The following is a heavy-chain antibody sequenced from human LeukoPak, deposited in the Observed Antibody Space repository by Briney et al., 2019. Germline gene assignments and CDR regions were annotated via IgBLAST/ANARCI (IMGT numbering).Heavy chain of an antibody. Sequence: PGGSLGLSCAASGFIFSFYCMHWVRQAPGKGPMWVSRICPDGTGISYADSVKARFTTSRDNAKNTVYLQMNSLREEDTAVYYCVRDFRSADYWGQGTLVTVSS. CDR3: VRDFRSADY. CDR2: ICPDGTGI. CDR1: GFIFSFYC. J-gene: IGHJ4*02. V-gene: IGHV3-74*01.